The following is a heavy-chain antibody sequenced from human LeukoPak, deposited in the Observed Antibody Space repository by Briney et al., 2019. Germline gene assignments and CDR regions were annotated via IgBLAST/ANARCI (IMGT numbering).Heavy chain of an antibody. D-gene: IGHD5-18*01. J-gene: IGHJ4*02. CDR1: GGSISSGGYY. CDR2: IYYSGST. CDR3: AGRGFMVIDY. Sequence: KPSQTLSLTCTVSGGSISSGGYYWSWIRQHPGKGLEWIGYIYYSGSTYYNPSLKSRVTISVDTSKSQFSLKLSSVTAADAAVYYCAGRGFMVIDYWGQGTLVTVSS. V-gene: IGHV4-31*03.